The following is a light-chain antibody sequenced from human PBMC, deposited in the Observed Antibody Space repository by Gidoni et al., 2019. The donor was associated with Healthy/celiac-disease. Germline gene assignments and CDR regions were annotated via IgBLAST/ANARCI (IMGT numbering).Light chain of an antibody. Sequence: EIGLSRSPATLSVSPGERATLPCRASQSVSSNLAWYQQKPGQAPRLLIYGASTRATGIPARFSGSGSGTEFTLTISSLQSEDFAVYYCQQYNNWPRTFGQGTKVEIK. CDR3: QQYNNWPRT. V-gene: IGKV3-15*01. J-gene: IGKJ1*01. CDR1: QSVSSN. CDR2: GAS.